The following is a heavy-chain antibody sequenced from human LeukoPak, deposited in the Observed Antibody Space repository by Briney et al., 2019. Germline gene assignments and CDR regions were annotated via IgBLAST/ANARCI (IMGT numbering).Heavy chain of an antibody. D-gene: IGHD6-13*01. J-gene: IGHJ4*02. CDR3: ARLHQQLVPY. V-gene: IGHV4-39*01. CDR2: IHYSGST. CDR1: GGPISDSNFY. Sequence: SETLSLTCTVSGGPISDSNFYWGWIRQPPGKGLEWIGSIHYSGSTYYDPSLKSRVTISVDTSKNQFSLRLTSVTAADTAVYYCARLHQQLVPYWGQGTLVTVSS.